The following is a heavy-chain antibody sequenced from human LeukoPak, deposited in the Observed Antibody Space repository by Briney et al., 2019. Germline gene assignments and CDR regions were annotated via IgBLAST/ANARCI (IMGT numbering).Heavy chain of an antibody. Sequence: GASVKVSCKASGYTFTGYHMHWVRQAPGQGLEWMGVINPSGGSTSYAQKFQGRVTVTRDTSTNTVYLDLSSLRFEDTAVYYCARDLGGGGTVTIDYWGQGTLVTVSS. CDR2: INPSGGST. CDR1: GYTFTGYH. J-gene: IGHJ4*02. D-gene: IGHD4-17*01. V-gene: IGHV1-46*01. CDR3: ARDLGGGGTVTIDY.